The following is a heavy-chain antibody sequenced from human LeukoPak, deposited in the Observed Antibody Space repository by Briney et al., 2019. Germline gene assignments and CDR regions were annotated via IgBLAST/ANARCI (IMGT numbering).Heavy chain of an antibody. V-gene: IGHV4-4*02. Sequence: PSGTLSLTCAVSGGSISSDNWWNWVRQPPGKGLEWIGDIYHSGNTNYNPSLKSRVTISVDTSKNQFSLKLSSVTAADTAVYYCASGGGDQPFDYWGQGTLVTVSS. CDR2: IYHSGNT. D-gene: IGHD2-2*01. J-gene: IGHJ4*02. CDR3: ASGGGDQPFDY. CDR1: GGSISSDNW.